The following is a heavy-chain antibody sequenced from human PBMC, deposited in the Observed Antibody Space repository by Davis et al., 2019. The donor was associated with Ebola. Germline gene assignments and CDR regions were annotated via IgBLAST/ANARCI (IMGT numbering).Heavy chain of an antibody. CDR2: IYSGGST. J-gene: IGHJ4*02. CDR3: AILSFDY. V-gene: IGHV3-53*05. Sequence: GESLKISCAASGFTVSSNYMSWVRQAPGKGLEWVSVIYSGGSTYYADSVKGRFTISRDNSKNTLYLQMNNLRAEDTAVYYCAILSFDYWGQGTLVTVSS. CDR1: GFTVSSNY.